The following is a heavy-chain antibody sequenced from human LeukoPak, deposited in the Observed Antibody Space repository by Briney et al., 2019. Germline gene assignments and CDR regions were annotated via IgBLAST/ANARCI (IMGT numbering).Heavy chain of an antibody. CDR1: GGSITSYY. CDR3: ARGDRAVAGAWGWFDP. J-gene: IGHJ5*02. CDR2: IYASGST. D-gene: IGHD6-19*01. Sequence: NSSGTLSLTCTVSGGSITSYYWSWIRQPAGKGPEWIGRIYASGSTNYNPSLKSRVTMSVDTSKNQFSLRLNSVTAADTAVYYCARGDRAVAGAWGWFDPWGQGTLVTVSS. V-gene: IGHV4-4*07.